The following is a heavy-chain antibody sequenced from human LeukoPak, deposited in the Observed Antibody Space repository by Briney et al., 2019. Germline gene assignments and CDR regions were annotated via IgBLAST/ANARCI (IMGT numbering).Heavy chain of an antibody. J-gene: IGHJ4*02. CDR2: ISASNGNT. V-gene: IGHV1-18*01. D-gene: IGHD5-12*01. CDR1: GHTFINYG. CDR3: ARALSRGYSGYDYGLGY. Sequence: ASVKVSCNASGHTFINYGVTWVRQAPGQGLEWMGWISASNGNTNYAQKLQGRVTMTTETTTSTAYMELRSLRSDDTAVYYCARALSRGYSGYDYGLGYWGQGTLVTVSS.